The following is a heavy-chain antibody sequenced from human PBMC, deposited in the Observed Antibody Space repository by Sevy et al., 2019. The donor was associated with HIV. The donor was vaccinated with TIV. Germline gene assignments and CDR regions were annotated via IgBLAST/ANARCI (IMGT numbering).Heavy chain of an antibody. Sequence: GGSLRLSCAASGFTFSSYSMNWVRQAPGKGLEWVSSISSSSSYIYYADSVKGRFTISRDNAKNSLYLQMNSLRAEDTAGYYCAREECSSTSCHLPLDYWGQGTLVTVSS. D-gene: IGHD2-2*01. CDR1: GFTFSSYS. CDR3: AREECSSTSCHLPLDY. V-gene: IGHV3-21*01. J-gene: IGHJ4*02. CDR2: ISSSSSYI.